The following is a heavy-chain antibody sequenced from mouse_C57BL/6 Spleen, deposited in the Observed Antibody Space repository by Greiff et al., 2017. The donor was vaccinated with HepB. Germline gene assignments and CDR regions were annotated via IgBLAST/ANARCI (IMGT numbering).Heavy chain of an antibody. D-gene: IGHD6-2*01. CDR1: GYTFTDYE. J-gene: IGHJ4*01. Sequence: QVQLQQSGAELVRPGASVTLSCKASGYTFTDYEMHWVKQTPVHGLEWIGAIDPETGGTAYNQKFKGKAILTADKSSSTAYMELRSLTSEDSAVYYCTRGASGKAMDYWGQGTSVTVSS. CDR2: IDPETGGT. CDR3: TRGASGKAMDY. V-gene: IGHV1-15*01.